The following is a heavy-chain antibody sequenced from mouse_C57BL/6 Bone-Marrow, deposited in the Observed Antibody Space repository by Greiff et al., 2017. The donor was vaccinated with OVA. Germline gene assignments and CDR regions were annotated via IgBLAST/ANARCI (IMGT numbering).Heavy chain of an antibody. CDR3: ARFDYDGWFAY. CDR2: INPNNGGT. V-gene: IGHV1-18*01. J-gene: IGHJ3*01. D-gene: IGHD2-4*01. CDR1: GYTFTDYN. Sequence: EVKLMESGPELVKPGASVKIPCKASGYTFTDYNMDWVKQSHGKSLEWIGDINPNNGGTIYNQKFKGKATLTVDKSSSTAYMELRSLTSEDTAVYYCARFDYDGWFAYWGQGTLVTVSA.